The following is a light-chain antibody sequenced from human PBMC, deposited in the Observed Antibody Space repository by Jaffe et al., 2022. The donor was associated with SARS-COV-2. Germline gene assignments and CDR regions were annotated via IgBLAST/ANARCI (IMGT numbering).Light chain of an antibody. V-gene: IGKV1-39*01. Sequence: DIQMTQSPSSLSASVGDRVTITCRASQTISGYLNWYQQKPGKAPKLLIYAASSFQSGVPPRFSGSGSGTDFTLTISNLQPEDFATYYCQQSFSTPRTFGQGTKVEIK. J-gene: IGKJ2*01. CDR1: QTISGY. CDR2: AAS. CDR3: QQSFSTPRT.